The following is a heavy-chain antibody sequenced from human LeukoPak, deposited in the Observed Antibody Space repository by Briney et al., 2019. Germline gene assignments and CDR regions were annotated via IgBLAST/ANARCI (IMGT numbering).Heavy chain of an antibody. CDR2: IYSGGST. CDR1: GFTVSSNY. Sequence: PGGSLRLSCAASGFTVSSNYMSWVRQAPGKGLEWVSVIYSGGSTYYADSVKGRFTISRDNSKNTLYLQMNSLRAADTAVYYCARELLGGFSNWFDPWGQGTLVTVSS. D-gene: IGHD2-15*01. V-gene: IGHV3-66*02. J-gene: IGHJ5*02. CDR3: ARELLGGFSNWFDP.